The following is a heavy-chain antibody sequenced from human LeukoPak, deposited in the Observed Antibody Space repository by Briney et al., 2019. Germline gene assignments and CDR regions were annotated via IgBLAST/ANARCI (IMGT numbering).Heavy chain of an antibody. Sequence: KPSGTLPLTCAVPGGSISSSNWWSWVRPPPGKGLKWLREIYHSGSTNYNPSLKSRVTISVDKSKDQFSLKLSSVTAADTAVYYCARTMVRVVIYRFDIWGQGTMVTVSS. D-gene: IGHD3-10*01. V-gene: IGHV4-4*02. CDR3: ARTMVRVVIYRFDI. CDR1: GGSISSSNW. CDR2: IYHSGST. J-gene: IGHJ3*02.